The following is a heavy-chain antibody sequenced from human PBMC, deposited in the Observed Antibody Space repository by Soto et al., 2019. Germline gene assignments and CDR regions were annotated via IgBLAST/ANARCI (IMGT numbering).Heavy chain of an antibody. V-gene: IGHV1-3*01. J-gene: IGHJ6*02. CDR1: GYTFTSYP. CDR3: AVALYTYGSPCDRIDF. CDR2: IDAGNGNT. Sequence: ASVKVSCKASGYTFTSYPTHWVRQAPGQRLEWMGWIDAGNGNTKYSQKFRGRVTFTTDTSASTAYMDLSSLRSEDTAVYYCAVALYTYGSPCDRIDFCGQRTSVPGSS. D-gene: IGHD5-18*01.